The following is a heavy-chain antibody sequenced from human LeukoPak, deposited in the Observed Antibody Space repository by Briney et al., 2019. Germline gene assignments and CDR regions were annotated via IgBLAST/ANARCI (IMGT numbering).Heavy chain of an antibody. CDR1: GYSISSGYY. V-gene: IGHV4-38-2*01. CDR2: IYHSGST. J-gene: IGHJ5*02. Sequence: SEALSLTCAVSGYSISSGYYWGWIRQPPGKGLEWIGSIYHSGSTYYNPSLKSRVTISVDTSKNQFSLKLSSVTAADTAVYYCARQSPVVPAAIHGFDPWGQGTLVTVSS. D-gene: IGHD2-2*02. CDR3: ARQSPVVPAAIHGFDP.